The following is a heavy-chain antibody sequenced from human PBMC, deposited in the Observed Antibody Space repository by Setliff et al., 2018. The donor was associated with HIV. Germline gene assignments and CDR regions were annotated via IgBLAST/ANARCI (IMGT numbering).Heavy chain of an antibody. CDR3: ARRAEDLAINPPSFDYYFDY. CDR2: INLKSGAT. V-gene: IGHV1-2*02. Sequence: ASVKVSCKPFGYRFTDFYVNWVRQAPGQGLEWMGWINLKSGATKNAQKFQGRVTMTRDTSISTVYMELSSLRSDDTALYFCARRAEDLAINPPSFDYYFDYWGQGTPVTVSS. J-gene: IGHJ4*02. D-gene: IGHD3-9*01. CDR1: GYRFTDFY.